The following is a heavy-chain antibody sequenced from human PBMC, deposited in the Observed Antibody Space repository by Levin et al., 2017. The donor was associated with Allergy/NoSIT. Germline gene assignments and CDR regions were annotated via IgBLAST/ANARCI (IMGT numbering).Heavy chain of an antibody. D-gene: IGHD3/OR15-3a*01. CDR1: GFHFRSYW. J-gene: IGHJ4*02. V-gene: IGHV3-74*01. Sequence: GGSLRPSCAASGFHFRSYWMHWVRQVPGKGLVWVSRISSDGRTTTYADSVKGRFTIYRDNDKNTLYLHMNSLRAEDTAVYYCASEYYGVWTGYYYDYWGQGTLVTVSS. CDR2: ISSDGRTT. CDR3: ASEYYGVWTGYYYDY.